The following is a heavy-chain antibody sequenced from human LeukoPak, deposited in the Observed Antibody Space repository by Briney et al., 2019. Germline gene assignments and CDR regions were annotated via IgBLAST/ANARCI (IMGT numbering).Heavy chain of an antibody. J-gene: IGHJ4*02. V-gene: IGHV4-34*01. Sequence: GSLRLSCAASGFTFSSYAMSWVRQPPGKGLEWIGEINHSGSTNYNPSLKSRVTISVDTSKNQFSLKLSSVTAADTAVYYCARGRSFWSGQENWGQGTLVTVSS. CDR1: GFTFSSYA. CDR2: INHSGST. D-gene: IGHD3-3*01. CDR3: ARGRSFWSGQEN.